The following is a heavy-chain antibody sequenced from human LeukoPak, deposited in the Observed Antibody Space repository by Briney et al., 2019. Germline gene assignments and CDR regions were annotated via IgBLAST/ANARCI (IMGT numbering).Heavy chain of an antibody. CDR1: GGSISSYY. J-gene: IGHJ4*02. CDR2: IYYSGST. Sequence: PSETLSLTCTVSGGSISSYYWSWIRQPPGKGLEWIGYIYYSGSTNYNPSLKSRVTISVDTSKNQFSLKLSSVTAADTAVYYCATDHYDSSGTFDHWGQGTLVTVSS. D-gene: IGHD3-22*01. CDR3: ATDHYDSSGTFDH. V-gene: IGHV4-59*01.